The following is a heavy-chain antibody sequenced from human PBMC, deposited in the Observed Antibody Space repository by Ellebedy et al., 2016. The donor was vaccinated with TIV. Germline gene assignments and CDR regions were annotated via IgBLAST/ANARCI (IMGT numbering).Heavy chain of an antibody. J-gene: IGHJ6*02. V-gene: IGHV3-21*01. CDR2: ISSSSSYI. D-gene: IGHD6-13*01. CDR1: GFTFSSYS. CDR3: ARLPQQLVRSPFPYGMDV. Sequence: GESLKISCAASGFTFSSYSMNWVRQAPGKGLEWVSSISSSSSYIYYADSVKGRFTISRDNAKNSLYLQMNSLRAEDTAVYYCARLPQQLVRSPFPYGMDVWGQGTTVTVSS.